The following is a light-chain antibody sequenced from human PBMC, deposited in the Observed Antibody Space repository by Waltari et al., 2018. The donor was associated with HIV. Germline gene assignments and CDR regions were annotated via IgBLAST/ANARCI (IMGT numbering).Light chain of an antibody. CDR1: SLRNYY. J-gene: IGLJ3*02. Sequence: SELTQDPAVSVALGQTVRITCQGDSLRNYYATWYQQKPGQAPVLVIYGKNNRPSGIPDRFSGSSSGNTASLTITATQADDEADYYCNSWDTNPDGVVFGGGTKLTVL. V-gene: IGLV3-19*01. CDR3: NSWDTNPDGVV. CDR2: GKN.